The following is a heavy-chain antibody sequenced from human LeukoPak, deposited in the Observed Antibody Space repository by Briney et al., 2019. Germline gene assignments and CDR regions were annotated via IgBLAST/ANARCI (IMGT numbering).Heavy chain of an antibody. V-gene: IGHV4-34*01. CDR3: ASWTWIQLY. CDR1: GGSFSGYY. Sequence: ASETLSLTCAVYGGSFSGYYWSWIRQPPGKGLEWIGEINHSGSTNYNPSLKSRVTISVDTSKDQFSLKLSSVTAADTAAYYCASWTWIQLYWGQGTLVTVSS. J-gene: IGHJ4*02. CDR2: INHSGST. D-gene: IGHD5-18*01.